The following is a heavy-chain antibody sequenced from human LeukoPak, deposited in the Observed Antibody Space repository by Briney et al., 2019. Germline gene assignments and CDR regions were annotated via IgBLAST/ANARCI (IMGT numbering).Heavy chain of an antibody. J-gene: IGHJ4*02. CDR1: GFTFSSYG. V-gene: IGHV3-30*18. CDR3: AKSLMIVVLNSFDY. CDR2: ISYDGSNK. D-gene: IGHD3-22*01. Sequence: GGSLRLSCAASGFTFSSYGMHWVRQAPGKGLEWVALISYDGSNKYHADSVKGRFTISRDNSKNTLYLQMNSLRAEDTAVYSCAKSLMIVVLNSFDYWGQGTLVTVSS.